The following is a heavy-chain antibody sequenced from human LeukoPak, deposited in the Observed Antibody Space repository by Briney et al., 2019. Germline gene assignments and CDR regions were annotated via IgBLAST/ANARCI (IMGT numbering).Heavy chain of an antibody. V-gene: IGHV4-59*11. Sequence: SETLSLTCTVSGGSISSHYWSWIRQPPGKGLEWIGYIYYSGSTNYNPSLKSRVTISVDTSKNQFSLKLSSVTAADTAVYYCATGLWFGELLYYWGQGTLVTVSS. D-gene: IGHD3-10*01. J-gene: IGHJ4*02. CDR2: IYYSGST. CDR1: GGSISSHY. CDR3: ATGLWFGELLYY.